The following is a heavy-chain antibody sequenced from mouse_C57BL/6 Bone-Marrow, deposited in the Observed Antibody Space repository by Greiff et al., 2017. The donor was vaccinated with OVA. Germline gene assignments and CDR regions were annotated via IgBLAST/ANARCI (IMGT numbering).Heavy chain of an antibody. D-gene: IGHD2-4*01. CDR3: ARGPVYYDYDCLDHDYANDY. Sequence: EVQLVESEGGLVQPGSSMKLSCTASGFTFSDYYMAWVRQVPEKGLEWVANINYDGSSTYYLDSLKSRFIISRDNAKNILYLQMSSLKSEDIATYYCARGPVYYDYDCLDHDYANDYWGQGTSVTVSS. CDR2: INYDGSST. CDR1: GFTFSDYY. V-gene: IGHV5-16*01. J-gene: IGHJ4*01.